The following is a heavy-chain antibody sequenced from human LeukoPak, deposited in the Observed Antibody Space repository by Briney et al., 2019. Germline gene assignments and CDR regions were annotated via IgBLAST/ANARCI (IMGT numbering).Heavy chain of an antibody. D-gene: IGHD3-22*01. Sequence: AASVKVSCKASGGTFSSYAISWVRQAPGQGLEWMGVIIPIFGTANYAQKFQGRVTITADESTSTAYMELSSLRSEDTAVYYCARDLRNYDSSGEFDPWGQGTLVTVSS. CDR1: GGTFSSYA. CDR2: IIPIFGTA. J-gene: IGHJ5*02. CDR3: ARDLRNYDSSGEFDP. V-gene: IGHV1-69*01.